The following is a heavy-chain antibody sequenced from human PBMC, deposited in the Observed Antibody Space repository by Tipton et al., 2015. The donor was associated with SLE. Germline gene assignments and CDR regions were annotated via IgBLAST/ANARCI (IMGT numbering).Heavy chain of an antibody. J-gene: IGHJ2*01. CDR1: GGSISNHY. CDR2: IYHSGST. Sequence: LRLSCTVSGGSISNHYWRWIRQPPGKGLEWIGYIYHSGSTNYNPSLKSRVTISVDTSKNQFSLQLNSVTAADTAIYYCARVSQDMVVTGNWYFDLWGRGTLVTVSS. V-gene: IGHV4-59*11. D-gene: IGHD5-12*01. CDR3: ARVSQDMVVTGNWYFDL.